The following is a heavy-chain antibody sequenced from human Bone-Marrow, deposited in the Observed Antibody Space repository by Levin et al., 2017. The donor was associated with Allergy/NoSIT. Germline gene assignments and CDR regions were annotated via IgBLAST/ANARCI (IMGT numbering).Heavy chain of an antibody. J-gene: IGHJ4*02. Sequence: GESLKISCAASGFTFSHYYMSWIRQAPGKGLEWVSYISGSGAHISYADSVKGRFTISRDNTKNSLFLQMNSLRAEETAMYYCAKGTAAGPDDSWGQGTLVTVSS. CDR3: AKGTAAGPDDS. CDR1: GFTFSHYY. CDR2: ISGSGAHI. D-gene: IGHD6-13*01. V-gene: IGHV3-11*01.